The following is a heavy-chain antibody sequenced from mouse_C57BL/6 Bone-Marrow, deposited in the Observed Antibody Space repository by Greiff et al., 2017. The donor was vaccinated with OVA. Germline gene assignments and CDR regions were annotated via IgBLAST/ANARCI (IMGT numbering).Heavy chain of an antibody. V-gene: IGHV1-7*01. Sequence: VQLQQSGAELAKPGASVRLSCKASGYTFTTYWMHWVKQRPRQGLDWIGYINPGSGYTKYNQKFKDKATLTADKSSSTAYMQLSSLTYEDSAVYFCARDYGSYGFSYWGQGTLVTVSA. D-gene: IGHD1-1*01. CDR2: INPGSGYT. J-gene: IGHJ3*01. CDR3: ARDYGSYGFSY. CDR1: GYTFTTYW.